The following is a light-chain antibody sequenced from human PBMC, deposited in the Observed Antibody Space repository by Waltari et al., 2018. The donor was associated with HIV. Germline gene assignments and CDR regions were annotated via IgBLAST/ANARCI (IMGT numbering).Light chain of an antibody. Sequence: QLVLTQSPSASASLGASVKLTCTLSSGHRNYAIAWHQQQPEKGPRYLMKVNSDGSHSKGDGIPDRFSGSSSGAERHLIISSLQSEDEADYYCQTWGTGIRVFGGGTKLTVL. CDR3: QTWGTGIRV. V-gene: IGLV4-69*02. CDR2: VNSDGSH. CDR1: SGHRNYA. J-gene: IGLJ3*02.